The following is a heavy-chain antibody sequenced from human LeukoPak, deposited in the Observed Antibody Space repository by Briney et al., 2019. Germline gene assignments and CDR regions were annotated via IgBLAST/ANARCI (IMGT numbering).Heavy chain of an antibody. CDR2: IYYSGST. D-gene: IGHD3-10*01. J-gene: IGHJ4*02. Sequence: SETLSLTCTVSGGSISSYYWSWIRQPPGKGLEWIGYIYYSGSTNYNPSLKSRVTISVDTSKNQFSLKLSSVTAADTAVYYCARVREGSGFDYWGQGTLVTVSS. CDR1: GGSISSYY. CDR3: ARVREGSGFDY. V-gene: IGHV4-59*12.